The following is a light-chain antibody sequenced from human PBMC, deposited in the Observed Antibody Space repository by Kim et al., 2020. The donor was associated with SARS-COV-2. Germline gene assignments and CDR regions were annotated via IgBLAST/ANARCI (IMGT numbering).Light chain of an antibody. Sequence: YNYVSWYQQYPGKAPKLMIYDVNKRPSGVSNRFSGSKSGNTASLTISVLQAEDEADYYCSSYATSRSYVFGTGTKVTVL. CDR1: YNY. CDR2: DVN. J-gene: IGLJ1*01. CDR3: SSYATSRSYV. V-gene: IGLV2-14*03.